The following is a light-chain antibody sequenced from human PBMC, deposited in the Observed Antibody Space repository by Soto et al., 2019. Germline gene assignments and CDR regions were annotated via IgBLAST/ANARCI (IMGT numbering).Light chain of an antibody. CDR3: SSYAGSSNV. CDR2: EVN. CDR1: SSDVGGYHY. Sequence: QSALTQPPSASGSPGQSVAISCTGTSSDVGGYHYVSWYQHHPGKAPKLMIFEVNKGPSGVPARFSGSKSGNTASLTVSGLQAEDEADYYCSSYAGSSNVFGTGTKVTVL. V-gene: IGLV2-8*01. J-gene: IGLJ1*01.